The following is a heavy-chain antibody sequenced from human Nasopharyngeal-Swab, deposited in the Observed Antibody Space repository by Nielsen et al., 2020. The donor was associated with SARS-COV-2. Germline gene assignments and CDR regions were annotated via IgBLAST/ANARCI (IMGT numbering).Heavy chain of an antibody. CDR3: ARESIAAAGRDFDY. V-gene: IGHV1-2*02. Sequence: ASVKVSCKASGYTFTGYYMHWVRQAPGQGLEWMGWINPNSGGTNYAQKFQGRVTMTRDTSISTAYMELSRQRSDDTAVYYCARESIAAAGRDFDYWGQGTLVTVSS. J-gene: IGHJ4*02. CDR2: INPNSGGT. D-gene: IGHD6-13*01. CDR1: GYTFTGYY.